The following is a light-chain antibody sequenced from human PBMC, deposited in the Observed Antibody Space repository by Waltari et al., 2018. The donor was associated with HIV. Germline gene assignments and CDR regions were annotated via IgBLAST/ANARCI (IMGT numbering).Light chain of an antibody. Sequence: QSVLTQPPSASGTPGQRVTIPCSGSSPNIGSNPLHWYRQLPGTAPKLLIYSNNQGPSGVPDRFSGSKSGTSASLAISGLQSEDEADYYCAAWDDSLHGYVFGTGTKVTVV. CDR2: SNN. J-gene: IGLJ1*01. CDR3: AAWDDSLHGYV. V-gene: IGLV1-44*01. CDR1: SPNIGSNP.